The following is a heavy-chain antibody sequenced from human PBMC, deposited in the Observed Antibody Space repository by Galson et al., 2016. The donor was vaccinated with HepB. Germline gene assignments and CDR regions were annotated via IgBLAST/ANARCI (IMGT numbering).Heavy chain of an antibody. J-gene: IGHJ5*02. CDR2: ISDNGAST. D-gene: IGHD2-8*01. V-gene: IGHV3-23*01. CDR1: GFTFGDYA. Sequence: SLRLSCAVSGFTFGDYAMSWVRQAPRKGLEWVSSISDNGASTYYAASVEDRFTISRDDSKNTVYLQMERLRAEDTAIYYCAKDRDITSTNCHHPYFDPRGQGALVTVSS. CDR3: AKDRDITSTNCHHPYFDP.